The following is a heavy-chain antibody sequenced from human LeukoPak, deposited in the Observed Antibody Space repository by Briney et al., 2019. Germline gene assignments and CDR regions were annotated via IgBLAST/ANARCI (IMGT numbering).Heavy chain of an antibody. V-gene: IGHV3-21*01. CDR1: GFTFSSYS. D-gene: IGHD3-22*01. CDR3: ARDRPSYYYDSSGLDYFDY. Sequence: GGSLRLSCAASGFTFSSYSMNWVRQAPGKGLEWVSSISSSSSYIYYADSVKGRFTISRDNAKNSLYLQMNSLRAEDTAVYYCARDRPSYYYDSSGLDYFDYWGQGTLVTVSS. J-gene: IGHJ4*02. CDR2: ISSSSSYI.